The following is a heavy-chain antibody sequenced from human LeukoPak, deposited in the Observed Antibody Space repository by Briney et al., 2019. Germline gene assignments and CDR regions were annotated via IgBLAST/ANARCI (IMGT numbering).Heavy chain of an antibody. J-gene: IGHJ4*02. V-gene: IGHV5-51*01. CDR2: IYPGDSDT. D-gene: IGHD2-8*01. CDR1: GYSFTSYW. CDR3: ATSDYCTNGVCYPRN. Sequence: KHGESLKISCKGSGYSFTSYWIGWVRQMPGKGLEWKGIIYPGDSDTRYSPSFQGQVTISADKSISTAYLQWSSLKASDTAMYYCATSDYCTNGVCYPRNWGQGTLVTVSS.